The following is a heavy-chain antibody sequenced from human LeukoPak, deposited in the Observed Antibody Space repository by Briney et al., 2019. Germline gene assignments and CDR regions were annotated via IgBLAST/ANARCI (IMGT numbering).Heavy chain of an antibody. Sequence: PSETLSLTCAVSGGSISSGGYSWSWIRQPPGKGLEWIGYIYHSGSTYYNPSLKSRVTISVDTSKNQFSLKLSSVTAADTAVYYCARGREGPSRWFDPWGQGTLVTVSS. CDR3: ARGREGPSRWFDP. D-gene: IGHD1-26*01. CDR2: IYHSGST. V-gene: IGHV4-30-2*01. CDR1: GGSISSGGYS. J-gene: IGHJ5*02.